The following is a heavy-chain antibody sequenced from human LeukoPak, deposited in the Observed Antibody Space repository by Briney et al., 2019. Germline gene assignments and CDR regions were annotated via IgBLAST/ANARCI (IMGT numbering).Heavy chain of an antibody. CDR1: GGSISSYY. Sequence: PSESLSLTCTVSGGSISSYYWSWIRQPPGKGLEWIGYIYYSGSTNYNPSLKSRVTISVDTSKNQFSLKLSSVTAADTAVYYCGTGVDYWGQGTLVTVSS. D-gene: IGHD1-1*01. V-gene: IGHV4-59*12. CDR2: IYYSGST. J-gene: IGHJ4*02. CDR3: GTGVDY.